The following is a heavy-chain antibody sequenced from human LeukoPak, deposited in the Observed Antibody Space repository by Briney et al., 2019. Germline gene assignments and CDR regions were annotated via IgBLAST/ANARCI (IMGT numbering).Heavy chain of an antibody. V-gene: IGHV3-30*03. D-gene: IGHD3-3*02. CDR2: ISYDGSSR. J-gene: IGHJ6*03. CDR3: ARAFLERSLKFYMDV. Sequence: LSLTCTVSGYSISSGYYWGWIRQPPGKGLEWVAHISYDGSSRYNEDSVKGRFTISRDDSKNTLYLQMNSLRAEDTAVYYCARAFLERSLKFYMDVWGKGTTVTVSS. CDR1: GYSISSGY.